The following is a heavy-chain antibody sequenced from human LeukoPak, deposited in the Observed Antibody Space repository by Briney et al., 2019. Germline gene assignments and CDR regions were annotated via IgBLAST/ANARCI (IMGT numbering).Heavy chain of an antibody. CDR1: GYTFTSYA. J-gene: IGHJ5*02. CDR2: INAGNGNT. D-gene: IGHD4-17*01. CDR3: ARMYGDYAGWFDP. V-gene: IGHV1-3*01. Sequence: GASVKVSCKASGYTFTSYAMHWVRQAPGQRLEWMGWINAGNGNTKYSQKFQGRVTITRDTSASTAYMELSSLRSEDTAVYYCARMYGDYAGWFDPWGQGTLVTVSS.